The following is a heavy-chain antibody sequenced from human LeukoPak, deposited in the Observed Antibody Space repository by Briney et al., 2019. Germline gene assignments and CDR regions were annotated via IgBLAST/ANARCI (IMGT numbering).Heavy chain of an antibody. CDR2: ISAYNGNT. CDR1: GYTFTSYG. J-gene: IGHJ4*02. CDR3: ARDYQLLSFDY. V-gene: IGHV1-18*01. D-gene: IGHD2-2*01. Sequence: GGAVKVSCKASGYTFTSYGISWVRQAPGQGLEWMGWISAYNGNTNYAQKLQGRVTMTTDTSTSTAYMELRSLRSDDTAVYYCARDYQLLSFDYWGQGTLVTVSS.